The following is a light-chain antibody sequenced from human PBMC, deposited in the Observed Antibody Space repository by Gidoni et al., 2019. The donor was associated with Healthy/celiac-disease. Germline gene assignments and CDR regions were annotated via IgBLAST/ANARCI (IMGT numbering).Light chain of an antibody. V-gene: IGLV3-21*02. CDR3: QVWDSSSDHHV. J-gene: IGLJ1*01. Sequence: SYVLTPPPPVSVPPGQTARVTCGGNNIGSKSVHWYQQKPGQAPVLVVYDDSDRPSGIPERFSGSNSGNTATLTISRVEAGDEADYYCQVWDSSSDHHVFGTGTKVTVL. CDR2: DDS. CDR1: NIGSKS.